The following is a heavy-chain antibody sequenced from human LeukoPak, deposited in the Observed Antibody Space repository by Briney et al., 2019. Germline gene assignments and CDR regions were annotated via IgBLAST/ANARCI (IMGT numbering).Heavy chain of an antibody. CDR1: GFTFSSYG. D-gene: IGHD2-2*01. Sequence: GGSLRLSCAASGFTFSSYGMHWVRQAPGKGLEWVAVISYDGSNKYYADSVKGRFTISRDNSKNTLYLQMNSLRAEDTAVYYCAKDALNIVVVPAAKYYYYMDVWGKGTTVTVSS. CDR3: AKDALNIVVVPAAKYYYYMDV. J-gene: IGHJ6*03. CDR2: ISYDGSNK. V-gene: IGHV3-30*18.